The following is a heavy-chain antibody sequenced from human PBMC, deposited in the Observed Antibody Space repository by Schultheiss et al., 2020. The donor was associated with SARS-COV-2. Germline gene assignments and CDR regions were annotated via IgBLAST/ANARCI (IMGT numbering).Heavy chain of an antibody. CDR2: VYYGGGT. J-gene: IGHJ4*02. D-gene: IGHD6-19*01. CDR3: AANLGTSGWFYFDN. V-gene: IGHV4-59*03. CDR1: GGSFSGYY. Sequence: SETLSLTCAVYGGSFSGYYWSWIRQPPGKGLEWIGYVYYGGGTNYNPSLKSRVTIAVDTSKNQFSLNLNSVTAADTAVYYCAANLGTSGWFYFDNWGQGTLVTVSS.